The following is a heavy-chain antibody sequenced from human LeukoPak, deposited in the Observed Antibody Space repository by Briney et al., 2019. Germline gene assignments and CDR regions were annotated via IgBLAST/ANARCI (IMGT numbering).Heavy chain of an antibody. Sequence: ASVKVSCKASGYTFSSYYMHWVRQAPGQGLEWMGIINPSGGSTSYAQKFQGRITMTRDTSTRTVYMELSSLRSEDTAVYYCARVRCSGGFCYLIDYWGQGTLVTVSS. J-gene: IGHJ4*02. CDR1: GYTFSSYY. CDR2: INPSGGST. CDR3: ARVRCSGGFCYLIDY. V-gene: IGHV1-46*01. D-gene: IGHD2-15*01.